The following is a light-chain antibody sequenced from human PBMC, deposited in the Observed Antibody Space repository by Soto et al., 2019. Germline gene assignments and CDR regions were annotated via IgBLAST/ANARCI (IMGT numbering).Light chain of an antibody. J-gene: IGKJ5*01. CDR1: ASVSSN. Sequence: EVVMTQSPAPLSVSPGERATLSCRASASVSSNLAWYQQRPGQAPRLVIYGAATRATGIPARFSGGGSGTEFTLTISSLQSEDFAVYYCQQYNSWPPITFGQGTRLEIK. V-gene: IGKV3-15*01. CDR3: QQYNSWPPIT. CDR2: GAA.